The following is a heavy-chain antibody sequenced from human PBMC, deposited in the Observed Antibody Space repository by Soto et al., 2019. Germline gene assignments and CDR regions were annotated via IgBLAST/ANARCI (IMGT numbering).Heavy chain of an antibody. D-gene: IGHD6-13*01. CDR1: GYTFTSYA. CDR3: ARDRPPGYSSSCTVDI. Sequence: QVQLVQSGAEVKKPGASVKVSCKASGYTFTSYAMHWVRQAPGQRLEWMGWINAGNGNTKYSQKFQGRVTITRDTSASTAYMELCSLRTEDTAVYYCARDRPPGYSSSCTVDIWGQGTMVTVSS. V-gene: IGHV1-3*01. J-gene: IGHJ3*02. CDR2: INAGNGNT.